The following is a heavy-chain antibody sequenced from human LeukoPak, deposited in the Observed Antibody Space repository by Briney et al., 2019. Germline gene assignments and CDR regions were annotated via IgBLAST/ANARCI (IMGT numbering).Heavy chain of an antibody. J-gene: IGHJ5*02. V-gene: IGHV1-2*02. CDR1: GYTFTGYY. Sequence: GASVKVSCKASGYTFTGYYMHWVRQAPGQGLEWMGWINPNSGDSNYAQKFRGRVTMTTDTSSSTAYMELSSLTSDDTALYYCARADTTGFRVVIPNWFDPWGQGSLITVSS. CDR3: ARADTTGFRVVIPNWFDP. CDR2: INPNSGDS. D-gene: IGHD3-3*01.